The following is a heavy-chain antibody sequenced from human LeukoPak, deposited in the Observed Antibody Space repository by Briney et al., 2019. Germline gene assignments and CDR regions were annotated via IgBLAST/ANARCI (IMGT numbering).Heavy chain of an antibody. Sequence: PGGSLRLSCAASGFTFSNFWMSWVRQAPGKGLEWVANIKEDGGEKFYVDSVKGRFTISRDNAKNSLYLQMSSLRAEDTAVYYCARDSRTRAFDYWGQGTLVTVSS. CDR1: GFTFSNFW. CDR3: ARDSRTRAFDY. CDR2: IKEDGGEK. V-gene: IGHV3-7*01. J-gene: IGHJ4*02.